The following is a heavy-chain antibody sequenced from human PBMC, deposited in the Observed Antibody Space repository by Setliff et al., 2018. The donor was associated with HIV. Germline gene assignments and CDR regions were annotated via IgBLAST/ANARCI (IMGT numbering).Heavy chain of an antibody. D-gene: IGHD2-15*01. J-gene: IGHJ4*02. Sequence: ASVKVSCKASGYTFTSYAMHWVRQAPGQRLEWMGWINAGNGNTKYSQKFQGRVTITRDTSASTAYMELSSLRSEDTAVYYCARARAAGGQRYYFDYWGQGTLVTVSS. V-gene: IGHV1-3*01. CDR1: GYTFTSYA. CDR3: ARARAAGGQRYYFDY. CDR2: INAGNGNT.